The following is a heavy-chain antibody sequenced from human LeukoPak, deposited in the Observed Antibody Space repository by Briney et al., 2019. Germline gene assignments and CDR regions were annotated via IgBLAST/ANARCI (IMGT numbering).Heavy chain of an antibody. CDR2: IYTSGST. Sequence: SETLSLACTVSGGSISSGSYYWSWIRQPAGKGLEWIGRIYTSGSTNYNPSLKSRVTISVDTSKNQFSLKLSSVTAADTAVYYCARDHLYYYYVWTSGAKGPRSPSP. CDR1: GGSISSGSYY. V-gene: IGHV4-61*02. J-gene: IGHJ6*02. CDR3: ARDHLYYYYVWTS.